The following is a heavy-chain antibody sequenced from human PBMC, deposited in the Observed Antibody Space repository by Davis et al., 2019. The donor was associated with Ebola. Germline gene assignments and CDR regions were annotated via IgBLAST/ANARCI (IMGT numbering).Heavy chain of an antibody. J-gene: IGHJ2*01. CDR3: ARTRYGDYGYFDL. Sequence: ASVKVSCKASGYTFTSYAMHWVRQAPGQRLEWMGWMSSYNGNTNYDQKFQGRVTMTTDTTTSTAYMELRSLRSDDTAVYYCARTRYGDYGYFDLWGRGTLVTVSS. V-gene: IGHV1-18*01. D-gene: IGHD4-17*01. CDR2: MSSYNGNT. CDR1: GYTFTSYA.